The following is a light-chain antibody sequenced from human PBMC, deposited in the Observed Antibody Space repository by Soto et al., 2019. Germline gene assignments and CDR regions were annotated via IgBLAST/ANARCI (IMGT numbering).Light chain of an antibody. CDR2: GAS. Sequence: DIVLTQSPGTLSLSPGERATLSCRASQSVSSSYLAWYQQKPGQAPRLLIYGASTRAAGIPDRFSGSGSGTDFTLTISRLEPEDFAVYYCQQYGSSPPYTFGQGTKLESK. CDR1: QSVSSSY. CDR3: QQYGSSPPYT. J-gene: IGKJ2*01. V-gene: IGKV3-20*01.